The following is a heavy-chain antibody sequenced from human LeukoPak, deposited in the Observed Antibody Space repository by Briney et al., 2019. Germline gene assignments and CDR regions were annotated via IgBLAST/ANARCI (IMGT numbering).Heavy chain of an antibody. D-gene: IGHD6-13*01. CDR1: GGSISSSSYY. CDR3: ARHDERAAANWFDP. Sequence: SETLSLTCTVSGGSISSSSYYWGWIRQPPGKGLEWIGSIYYSGSTYYNPSLKSRVTISVDTSKNQFSLKLSSVTAADTAVYYCARHDERAAANWFDPWGQGTLVTVSS. J-gene: IGHJ5*02. CDR2: IYYSGST. V-gene: IGHV4-39*01.